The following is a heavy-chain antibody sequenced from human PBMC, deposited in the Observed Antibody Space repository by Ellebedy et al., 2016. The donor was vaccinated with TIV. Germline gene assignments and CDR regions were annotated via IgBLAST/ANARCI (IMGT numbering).Heavy chain of an antibody. CDR2: IYYSGST. Sequence: MPSETLSLTCTVSGGSISSYYWSWIRQPPGKGLEWIGYIYYSGSTYYNPSLKSRVTISVDTSKNQFSLKLSSVTAADTAGYYWARGGVGSSGSDKFGDYWGQGTLVTVSS. CDR1: GGSISSYY. D-gene: IGHD3-22*01. J-gene: IGHJ4*02. V-gene: IGHV4-59*12. CDR3: ARGGVGSSGSDKFGDY.